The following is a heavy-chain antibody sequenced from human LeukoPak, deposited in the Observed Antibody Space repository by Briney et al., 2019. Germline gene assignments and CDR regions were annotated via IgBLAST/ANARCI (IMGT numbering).Heavy chain of an antibody. V-gene: IGHV1-8*01. Sequence: GASVKVSCKASGYTFTSYDINWVRQATGQGLEWMGWMNPTNGNTGYAQKFQGRVTMTRNTSISTAYMELSSLRSEATAVYYWARWGPDFRPCGQGALVTVSS. D-gene: IGHD7-27*01. CDR2: MNPTNGNT. CDR1: GYTFTSYD. J-gene: IGHJ5*02. CDR3: ARWGPDFRP.